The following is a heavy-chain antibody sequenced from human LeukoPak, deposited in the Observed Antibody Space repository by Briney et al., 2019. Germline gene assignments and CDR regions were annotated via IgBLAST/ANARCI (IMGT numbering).Heavy chain of an antibody. J-gene: IGHJ5*02. D-gene: IGHD6-19*01. CDR1: GFTFSSYD. V-gene: IGHV3-23*01. CDR2: IRPSGDNT. Sequence: GGSLRLSCAASGFTFSSYDMTWVRQAPGRGLEWVSSIRPSGDNTYYGDSVKGRFTVSRDNSKNTVYLEMNNMRVDGTAVYYCARVAGWHWFDPWGQGTLVTVSS. CDR3: ARVAGWHWFDP.